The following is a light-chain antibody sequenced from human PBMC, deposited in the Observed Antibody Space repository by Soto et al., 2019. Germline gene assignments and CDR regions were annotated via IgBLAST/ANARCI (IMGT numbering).Light chain of an antibody. CDR2: DNN. CDR3: GTFESSLSDGV. V-gene: IGLV1-51*01. Sequence: QSVLTQPPSVSAAPGQKVTISCSGSSSNIGNNYVSWYQQLPGTAPKLLIYDNNKRPSGIPDRFSGSKSGTSATLGITGLQNGDESDYYCGTFESSLSDGVFGGGTKLTAL. CDR1: SSNIGNNY. J-gene: IGLJ2*01.